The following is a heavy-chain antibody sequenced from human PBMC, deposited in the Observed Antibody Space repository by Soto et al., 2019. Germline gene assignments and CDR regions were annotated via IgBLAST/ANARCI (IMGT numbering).Heavy chain of an antibody. V-gene: IGHV3-48*02. Sequence: EVQLVESGGGLVQPGGSLRLSCAASGFIFSSYSMHWVRQAPGKGLEWISFISSRSSTIYYAASVKGRFTISRDNVKNSLFLRMNSLRDEDTAVYFCASRLSHPFGGVILHYVAYWGQGTLVTVSS. CDR2: ISSRSSTI. CDR3: ASRLSHPFGGVILHYVAY. J-gene: IGHJ4*02. CDR1: GFIFSSYS. D-gene: IGHD3-16*01.